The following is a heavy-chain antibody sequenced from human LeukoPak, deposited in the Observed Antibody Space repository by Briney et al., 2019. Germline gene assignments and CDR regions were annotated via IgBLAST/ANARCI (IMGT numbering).Heavy chain of an antibody. Sequence: PSETLSLTCTVSGGSISSYYWSWIRQPPGKGLEWIGYIYYSGTTNYNPSLKSRVTISVDTSKNQFSLKLNSVTAADTAVYYCARLPLRSHFDYWGQGTLVTVSS. J-gene: IGHJ4*02. V-gene: IGHV4-59*08. CDR3: ARLPLRSHFDY. CDR2: IYYSGTT. CDR1: GGSISSYY.